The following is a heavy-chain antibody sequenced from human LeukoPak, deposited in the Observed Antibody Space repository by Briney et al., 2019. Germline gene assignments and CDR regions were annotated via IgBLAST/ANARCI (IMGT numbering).Heavy chain of an antibody. J-gene: IGHJ6*03. Sequence: SETLSLTCTVSGGSITMYYWTWIRQPPGKGLEWIGYVDHTGSTNFNPSLNGRVSISRDTTKNLFSLRLRSVTAADTAVYFCARGRVSSSTWYSTYYYYFYMDVWGKGTTVTVSS. CDR3: ARGRVSSSTWYSTYYYYFYMDV. D-gene: IGHD1-1*01. CDR2: VDHTGST. CDR1: GGSITMYY. V-gene: IGHV4-59*01.